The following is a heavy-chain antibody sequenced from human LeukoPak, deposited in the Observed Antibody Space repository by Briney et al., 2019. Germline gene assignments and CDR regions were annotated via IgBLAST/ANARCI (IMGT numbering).Heavy chain of an antibody. CDR1: GYTFTGYY. V-gene: IGHV1-2*02. D-gene: IGHD2-15*01. J-gene: IGHJ6*02. Sequence: ASVKVSCEASGYTFTGYYMHWVRQAPGQGLEWMGWINPNSGGTNYAQKFQGRVTMTRDTSISTAYMELSRLRSDDTAVYYCARGERYCSGGSCHDYYYYYYGMDVWGQGTTVTVSS. CDR2: INPNSGGT. CDR3: ARGERYCSGGSCHDYYYYYYGMDV.